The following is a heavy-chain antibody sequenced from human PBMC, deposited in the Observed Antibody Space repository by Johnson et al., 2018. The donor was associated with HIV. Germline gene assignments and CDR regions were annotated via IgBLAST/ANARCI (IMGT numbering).Heavy chain of an antibody. J-gene: IGHJ4*03. CDR1: GFTFSNYA. Sequence: VQLVESGGGVVQPGRSLRLSCAASGFTFSNYAMHWVRQAPGKWLEWVALISHDGSNRYYADSVKGRFIISRDKSKNTLYLQMNSLRPEDTAVYYCASGDDDGFWGRGTLVTVSS. D-gene: IGHD5-12*01. CDR2: ISHDGSNR. CDR3: ASGDDDGF. V-gene: IGHV3-30*03.